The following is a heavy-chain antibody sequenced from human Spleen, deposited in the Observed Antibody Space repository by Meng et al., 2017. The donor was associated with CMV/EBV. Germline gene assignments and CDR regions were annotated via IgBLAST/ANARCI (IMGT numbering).Heavy chain of an antibody. CDR2: IYHSGSL. Sequence: SETLSLTCAVSGGSISSENWWSWVRQPPGKGLEWIGEIYHSGSLNYNPSLKSRVTMSVDTSKNQFSLKLSSVTAADTAVYYCASGLMPPLDFWGQGTPVTVSS. CDR3: ASGLMPPLDF. J-gene: IGHJ4*02. D-gene: IGHD2-2*01. CDR1: GGSISSENW. V-gene: IGHV4-4*02.